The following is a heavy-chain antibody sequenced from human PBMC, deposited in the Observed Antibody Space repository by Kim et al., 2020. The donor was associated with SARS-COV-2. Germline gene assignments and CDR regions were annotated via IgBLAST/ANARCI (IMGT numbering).Heavy chain of an antibody. Sequence: DGSDKNYVDSGKGRFTISRDNAKNSLYLQMTSLRVEDTAVYYCARGGRADYWGQGTLVTVSS. CDR3: ARGGRADY. D-gene: IGHD3-16*01. V-gene: IGHV3-7*01. CDR2: DGSDK. J-gene: IGHJ4*02.